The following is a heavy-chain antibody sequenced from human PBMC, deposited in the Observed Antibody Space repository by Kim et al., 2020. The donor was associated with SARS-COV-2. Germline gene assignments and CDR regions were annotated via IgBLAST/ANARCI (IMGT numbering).Heavy chain of an antibody. V-gene: IGHV3-53*04. J-gene: IGHJ6*01. CDR1: GFTVSSNY. CDR3: ARDAVVATMTGGKVYYYYYGMDV. D-gene: IGHD5-12*01. CDR2: IYSGGST. Sequence: GGSLRLSCAASGFTVSSNYMSWVRQAPGKGLEWVSVIYSGGSTYYADSVKGRFTISRHNSKNTLYLQMNSLRAEDTAVYYCARDAVVATMTGGKVYYYYYGMDVWGQGNTVTVSS.